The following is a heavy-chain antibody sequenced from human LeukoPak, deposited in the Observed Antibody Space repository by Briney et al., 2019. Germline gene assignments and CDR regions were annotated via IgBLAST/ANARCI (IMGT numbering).Heavy chain of an antibody. V-gene: IGHV4-39*07. CDR1: GGSISSGSYY. D-gene: IGHD6-13*01. Sequence: SETLSLTCTVSGGSISSGSYYWGWIRQPPGKGLEWIGSIYYSGSTYYKPSLKSRVTISLDTSKNQFSLKLSSVTAADTAVYYCARAYSPPQWSPFDYWGQGTVVTVSS. J-gene: IGHJ4*02. CDR2: IYYSGST. CDR3: ARAYSPPQWSPFDY.